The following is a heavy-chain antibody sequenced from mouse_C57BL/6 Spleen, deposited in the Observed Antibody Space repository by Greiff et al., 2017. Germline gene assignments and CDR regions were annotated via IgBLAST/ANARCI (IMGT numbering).Heavy chain of an antibody. D-gene: IGHD1-1*01. CDR3: ASSVVATDWYFDV. CDR1: GYTFTSYT. J-gene: IGHJ1*03. Sequence: QVQLQQSGAELARPGASVKMSCKASGYTFTSYTMHWVQQRPGQGLEWIGYINPSSGYTKYNQKFKDKATLTADKSSSTAYMQQSSLTSEDSAVYYCASSVVATDWYFDVWGTGTTVTVSS. CDR2: INPSSGYT. V-gene: IGHV1-4*01.